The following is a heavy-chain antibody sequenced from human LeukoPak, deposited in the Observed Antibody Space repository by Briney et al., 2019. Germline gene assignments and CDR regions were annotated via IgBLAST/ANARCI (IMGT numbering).Heavy chain of an antibody. CDR3: AKDSYYYDSSGYSD. CDR2: ISYDGRNK. Sequence: GGSLRLSCAASGFTFNNYGMHWVRQAPGKGLEWVAVISYDGRNKHYPDSVKGRFTISRDNSKNTLYLQMNSLRAEDTAVYYCAKDSYYYDSSGYSDWGQGTLVTVSS. D-gene: IGHD3-22*01. CDR1: GFTFNNYG. V-gene: IGHV3-30*18. J-gene: IGHJ4*02.